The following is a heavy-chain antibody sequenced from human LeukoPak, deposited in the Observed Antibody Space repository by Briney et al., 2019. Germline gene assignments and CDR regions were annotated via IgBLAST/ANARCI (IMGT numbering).Heavy chain of an antibody. J-gene: IGHJ2*01. CDR3: ARVYYSNSYDYWYFDL. D-gene: IGHD6-13*01. CDR2: IYHSGNT. CDR1: GYSISSGYY. V-gene: IGHV4-38-2*02. Sequence: SETLSLTCTVSGYSISSGYYWAWIRQPPGKGLQWIGNIYHSGNTYYNPSLKSRVSISVDTSKNQFSLRLTSVTAADTAVYYCARVYYSNSYDYWYFDLWGRGTLVTVSS.